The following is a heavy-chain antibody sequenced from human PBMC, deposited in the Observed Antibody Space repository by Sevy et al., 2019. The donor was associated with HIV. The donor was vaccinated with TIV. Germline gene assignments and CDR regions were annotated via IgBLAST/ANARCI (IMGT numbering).Heavy chain of an antibody. D-gene: IGHD2-15*01. V-gene: IGHV1-24*01. CDR3: ATGLPGEYVDCSSCYSDYFAY. CDR2: FDPEDGET. J-gene: IGHJ4*02. CDR1: GYTLIEFS. Sequence: ASVKVSCKVSGYTLIEFSMHWVRQAPGKGLEWMEGFDPEDGETIYAQRFQGRVTMTEDTSTDTAYMELSSLRSEDTAVYYCATGLPGEYVDCSSCYSDYFAYWGQGTLVTVSS.